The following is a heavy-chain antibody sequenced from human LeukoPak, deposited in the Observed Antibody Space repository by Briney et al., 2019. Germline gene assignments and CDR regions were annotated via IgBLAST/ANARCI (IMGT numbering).Heavy chain of an antibody. CDR2: ISGSDGST. Sequence: GGSLRLSCAASGFTFSTYGMIWVRQAPGKGLEWVSGISGSDGSTDYADSVKGRFTISRDNSKNTLYLQMNSLRAEDTAVYYCAKDRGYWGQGTLVTVSS. J-gene: IGHJ4*02. CDR1: GFTFSTYG. CDR3: AKDRGY. D-gene: IGHD1-26*01. V-gene: IGHV3-23*01.